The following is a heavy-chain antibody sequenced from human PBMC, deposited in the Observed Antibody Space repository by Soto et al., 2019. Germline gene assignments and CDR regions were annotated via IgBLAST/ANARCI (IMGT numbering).Heavy chain of an antibody. Sequence: TVSGGSISSGDYYWSWIRQPPGKGLEWIGYIYYSGSTYYNPSLKSRVTISVDTSKNQFSLKLSSVTAADTAVYYCARAFLSGDSSGYSADVFGYWGQGTLVTVSS. J-gene: IGHJ4*02. CDR3: ARAFLSGDSSGYSADVFGY. CDR2: IYYSGST. V-gene: IGHV4-30-4*01. D-gene: IGHD3-22*01. CDR1: GGSISSGDYY.